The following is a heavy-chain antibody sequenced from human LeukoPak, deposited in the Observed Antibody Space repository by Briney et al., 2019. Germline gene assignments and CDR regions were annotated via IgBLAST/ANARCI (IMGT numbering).Heavy chain of an antibody. CDR2: ITSRSSHI. D-gene: IGHD4-11*01. V-gene: IGHV3-21*01. Sequence: GGSLRLSCEASGFAFNSYTITWVRQAPGKGLESVSSITSRSSHIYIADSVKGRSTISRDNAKNSLFLQMSSLRVEDTAVYYCARVAQGATTENYFYYYMDVWGKGTTVTVSS. CDR3: ARVAQGATTENYFYYYMDV. J-gene: IGHJ6*03. CDR1: GFAFNSYT.